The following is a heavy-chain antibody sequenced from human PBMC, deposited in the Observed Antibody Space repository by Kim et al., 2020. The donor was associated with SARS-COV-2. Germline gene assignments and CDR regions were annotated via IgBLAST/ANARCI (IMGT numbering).Heavy chain of an antibody. J-gene: IGHJ4*02. CDR3: ASFDS. CDR1: GFTFSNYW. CDR2: IKQDGSEK. V-gene: IGHV3-7*01. Sequence: GGSLRLSCAASGFTFSNYWMSWVRQAPGKGLEWVANIKQDGSEKNYVDSVKGRFTISRDNAQSSLYLQMNTLRAEDTAVYYCASFDSWGQGTLAAVSS.